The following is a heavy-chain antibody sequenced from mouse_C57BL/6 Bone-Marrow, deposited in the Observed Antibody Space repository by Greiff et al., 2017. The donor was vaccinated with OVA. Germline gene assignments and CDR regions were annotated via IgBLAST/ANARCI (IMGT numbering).Heavy chain of an antibody. CDR2: IYPGGGYT. J-gene: IGHJ1*03. V-gene: IGHV1-63*01. Sequence: QVQLQQSGAELVRPGTSVKMSCKASGYTFTNYWIGWAKQRPGHGLEWIGDIYPGGGYTNYNEKFKGKATLTADKSSSTAYMQFSSLTSEDSAIYYCARVGYYDYDDWYVDVWGTGTTVTVSS. CDR1: GYTFTNYW. D-gene: IGHD2-4*01. CDR3: ARVGYYDYDDWYVDV.